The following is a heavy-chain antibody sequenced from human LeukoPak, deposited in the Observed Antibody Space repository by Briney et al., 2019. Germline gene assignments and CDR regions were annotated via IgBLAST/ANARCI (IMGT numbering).Heavy chain of an antibody. J-gene: IGHJ4*02. CDR2: INHSGST. D-gene: IGHD3-22*01. CDR3: ARGPDSSGYYYFDY. Sequence: SETLSLTCAVYGGSFSGYYWSWIRQPPGKGLEWIGEINHSGSTNYNPSLKSRVTISVDTSKNQFSLKLSSVTAADTAVYFCARGPDSSGYYYFDYWGQGTLVTVSS. V-gene: IGHV4-34*01. CDR1: GGSFSGYY.